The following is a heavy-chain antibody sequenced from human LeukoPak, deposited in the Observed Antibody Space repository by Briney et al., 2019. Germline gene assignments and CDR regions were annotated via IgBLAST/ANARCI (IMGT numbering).Heavy chain of an antibody. D-gene: IGHD1-26*01. J-gene: IGHJ4*02. CDR3: TRLVGANY. CDR1: GFTFSNHD. V-gene: IGHV3-72*01. CDR2: IRNKVNSYIT. Sequence: PGGSLRLSCAASGFTFSNHDMDWVRQAPGKGLEWVGRIRNKVNSYITEYAASVKGRFTTSRDDSKNSLYLQMNSLKTDDTAVYYCTRLVGANYWGQGTLVTVSS.